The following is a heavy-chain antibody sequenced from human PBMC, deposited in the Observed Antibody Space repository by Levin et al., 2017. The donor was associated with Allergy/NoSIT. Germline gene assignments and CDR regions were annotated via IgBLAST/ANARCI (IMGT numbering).Heavy chain of an antibody. CDR1: GFTFSSYS. V-gene: IGHV3-48*02. Sequence: GESLKISCAASGFTFSSYSMNWVRQAPGKGLEWVSYISSSSSTIYYADSVKGRFTISRDNAKNSLYLQMNSLRDEDTAVYYCARDHRGSSGWYWFDPWGQGTLVTVSS. J-gene: IGHJ5*02. CDR2: ISSSSSTI. CDR3: ARDHRGSSGWYWFDP. D-gene: IGHD6-19*01.